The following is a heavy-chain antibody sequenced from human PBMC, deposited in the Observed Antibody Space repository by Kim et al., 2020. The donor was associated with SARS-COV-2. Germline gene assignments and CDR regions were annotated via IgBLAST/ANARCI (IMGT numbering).Heavy chain of an antibody. CDR3: ARGPAVTFDY. CDR2: ST. J-gene: IGHJ4*02. D-gene: IGHD6-13*01. V-gene: IGHV3-74*01. Sequence: STSYADSVKGRFTISRDNAKNTLYLQMNSLRAEDTAVYYCARGPAVTFDYWGQGTLVTVSS.